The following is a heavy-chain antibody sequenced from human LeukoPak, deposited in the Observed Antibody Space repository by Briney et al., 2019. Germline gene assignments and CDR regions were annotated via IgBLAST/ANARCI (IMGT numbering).Heavy chain of an antibody. V-gene: IGHV3-23*01. Sequence: GGSLRLSCADSGFTFSSYAMSWVRQAPGKGLEWVSAISGSGGSTYYADSVKGRFTIPRDNSRNTLYLQMNSLRAEDTAVYYCARHSGNYYFDYWGQGTLVTVSS. CDR3: ARHSGNYYFDY. CDR1: GFTFSSYA. CDR2: ISGSGGST. J-gene: IGHJ4*02. D-gene: IGHD1-26*01.